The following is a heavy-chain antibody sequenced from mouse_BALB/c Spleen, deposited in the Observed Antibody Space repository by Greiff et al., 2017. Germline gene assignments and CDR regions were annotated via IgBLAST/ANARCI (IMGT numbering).Heavy chain of an antibody. CDR1: GFDFSRYW. CDR3: ARPELTGTSAIFDY. CDR2: INPDSSTI. D-gene: IGHD4-1*01. J-gene: IGHJ2*01. Sequence: EVKLMESGGGLVQPGGSLKLSCAASGFDFSRYWMSWVRQAPGKGLEWIGEINPDSSTINYTPSLKDKFIISRDNAKNTLYLQMSKVRSEDTALYYCARPELTGTSAIFDYWGQGTTLTVSS. V-gene: IGHV4-1*02.